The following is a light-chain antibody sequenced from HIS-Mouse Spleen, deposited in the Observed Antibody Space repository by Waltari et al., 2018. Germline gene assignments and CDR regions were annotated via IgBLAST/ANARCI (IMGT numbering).Light chain of an antibody. V-gene: IGLV2-23*03. Sequence: QSALTQPASVSGSPGQAITISCTVTSSDVGCYNLVSWYQQHPGKAPKLMIYQGSKRPSGVSNRFSGSKSGNTASLTISGLQAEDEADYYCCSYAGSSTFGVFGGGTKLTVL. J-gene: IGLJ3*02. CDR3: CSYAGSSTFGV. CDR2: QGS. CDR1: SSDVGCYNL.